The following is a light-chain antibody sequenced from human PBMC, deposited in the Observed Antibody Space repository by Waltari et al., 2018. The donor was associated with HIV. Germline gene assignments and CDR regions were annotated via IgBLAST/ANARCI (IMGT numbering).Light chain of an antibody. CDR1: KLGNKY. V-gene: IGLV3-1*01. CDR3: QAWDSSTVV. J-gene: IGLJ2*01. Sequence: SYELTQPPSMSVSPGQAASITCSGDKLGNKYACWYQQKPGQSPVLVIYHDSKRFSGSNSGNTATLTISGTQAMDEADYYCQAWDSSTVVFGGGTKLTVL. CDR2: HDS.